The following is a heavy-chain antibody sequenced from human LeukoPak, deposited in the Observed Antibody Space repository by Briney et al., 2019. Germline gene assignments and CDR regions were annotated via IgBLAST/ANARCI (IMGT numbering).Heavy chain of an antibody. D-gene: IGHD3-16*01. CDR1: GLRFSTFA. V-gene: IGHV3-23*01. J-gene: IGHJ4*02. CDR2: MRGNGET. Sequence: QPGGSLRLSCAASGLRFSTFAMSWVRQGPARGLEWVSSMRGNGETFYADSVKGRFTLSSDSSRNTVYLQLNNLRVEDTAIYYCARASWVSSTDAVRWGQGTLVTVSS. CDR3: ARASWVSSTDAVR.